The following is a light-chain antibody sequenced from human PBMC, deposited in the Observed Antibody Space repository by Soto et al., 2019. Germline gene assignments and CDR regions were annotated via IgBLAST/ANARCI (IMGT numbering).Light chain of an antibody. CDR3: QQFNSYPIT. CDR2: AAS. J-gene: IGKJ5*01. V-gene: IGKV1-9*01. Sequence: DIQMTQSPSSLSASVGDRVAITCRASQGISSYLAWYQERPGKAPRLLIQAASTLQSGVPSRFSGSRSGSEFTLSISSLQPEDLATYYCQQFNSYPITFGQGTDWRL. CDR1: QGISSY.